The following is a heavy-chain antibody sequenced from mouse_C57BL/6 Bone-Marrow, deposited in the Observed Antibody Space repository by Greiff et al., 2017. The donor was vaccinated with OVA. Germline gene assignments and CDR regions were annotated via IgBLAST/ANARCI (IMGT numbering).Heavy chain of an antibody. J-gene: IGHJ1*03. CDR3: ATPFRRYWYFDV. Sequence: VQLQQSGPELVKPGASVKMSCKASGYTFTDYNMHWVKQSHGKSLEWIGYINPNNGGTSYNQKFKGKATLTVNKSSSTAYMELRSLTSEDSAVYYCATPFRRYWYFDVWGTGTTVTVSS. CDR2: INPNNGGT. CDR1: GYTFTDYN. V-gene: IGHV1-22*01.